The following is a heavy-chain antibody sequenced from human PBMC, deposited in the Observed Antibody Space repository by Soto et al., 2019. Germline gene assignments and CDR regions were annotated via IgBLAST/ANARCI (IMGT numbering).Heavy chain of an antibody. Sequence: QVQLQESGPGLVKPSQTLSLTCTVSGGSISSGGYYWSWIRQHPGKGLEWIGRIYTSGSTNYNPSLKSRVTMSVDTSKNQFSLKLSSVTAADTAVYYCARDSRLGYYDSSGYGEAFDIWAKGQWSPSLQ. D-gene: IGHD3-22*01. CDR3: ARDSRLGYYDSSGYGEAFDI. CDR2: IYTSGST. V-gene: IGHV4-61*02. J-gene: IGHJ3*02. CDR1: GGSISSGGYY.